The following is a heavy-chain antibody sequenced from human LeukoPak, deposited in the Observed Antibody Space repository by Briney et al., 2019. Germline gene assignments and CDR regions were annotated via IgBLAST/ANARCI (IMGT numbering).Heavy chain of an antibody. J-gene: IGHJ5*02. V-gene: IGHV4-39*01. CDR3: ARQSNIAESYDFWSGPINWFAP. CDR1: GGSISSSSYY. Sequence: AAETLSLTRTLSGGSISSSSYYWGWIRQPPGKGLEWFGSMYDSESTYYNPSLKSRVTISVDTSKNQFSLKLSSVTAADTAVYYCARQSNIAESYDFWSGPINWFAPWGQGTLVTVSS. D-gene: IGHD3-3*01. CDR2: MYDSEST.